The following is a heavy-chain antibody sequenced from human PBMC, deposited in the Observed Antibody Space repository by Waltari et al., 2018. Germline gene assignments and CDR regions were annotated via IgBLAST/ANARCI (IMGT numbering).Heavy chain of an antibody. Sequence: EVQLLESGGGLVQPGGSLRLSCAASRFIFSRYAMTWVRPAPGKGLEWVSSITVTGDITYYADSVKGRFTISRDNSKNTLDLQVSSLRAEDTAVYYCAKAPASSSSGRNYFDLWGQGTLVTVSS. J-gene: IGHJ4*02. D-gene: IGHD1-26*01. CDR2: ITVTGDIT. V-gene: IGHV3-23*01. CDR3: AKAPASSSSGRNYFDL. CDR1: RFIFSRYA.